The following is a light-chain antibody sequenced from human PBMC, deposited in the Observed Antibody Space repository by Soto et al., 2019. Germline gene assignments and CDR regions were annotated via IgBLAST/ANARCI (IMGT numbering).Light chain of an antibody. CDR1: SSNIGSNY. J-gene: IGLJ3*02. V-gene: IGLV1-47*01. CDR3: AAWDDSLSGWV. CDR2: RNN. Sequence: QSVLTQPPSASATPGQRVTISCSGSSSNIGSNYVYWYQQLPGTAPKLLIYRNNQRPSGVPDRFSGSKSGTSASLAISGLRSEDEADYYCAAWDDSLSGWVFGGGTQVTVL.